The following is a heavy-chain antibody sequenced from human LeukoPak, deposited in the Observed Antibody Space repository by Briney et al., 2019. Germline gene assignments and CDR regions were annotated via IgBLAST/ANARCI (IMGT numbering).Heavy chain of an antibody. CDR2: VSGDGNIT. D-gene: IGHD3-10*02. Sequence: PGGSLRLSCAASGFTFSSYWMHWGRQAPGKGLVWLSRVSGDGNITTYADSVRGRVTVSRDNAKNTLYLQMNSLTVEDTSVYYCARRGLVPAFDIWGQGTMVSVTS. V-gene: IGHV3-74*01. CDR3: ARRGLVPAFDI. CDR1: GFTFSSYW. J-gene: IGHJ3*02.